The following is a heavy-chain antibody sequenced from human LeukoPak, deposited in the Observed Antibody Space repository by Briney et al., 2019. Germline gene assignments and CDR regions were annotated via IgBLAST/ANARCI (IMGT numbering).Heavy chain of an antibody. V-gene: IGHV3-11*01. CDR2: ISNSGSTM. CDR1: GFTFSDYH. CDR3: ARDALGSYDY. Sequence: PGGPLRLSCAASGFTFSDYHMFWIRQAPGKGLEWISYISNSGSTMYYADSVKGRFTISRDNGKNSLYLQMNSLRAEDTAVYYCARDALGSYDYWGQGTLVTVSS. J-gene: IGHJ4*02. D-gene: IGHD3-10*01.